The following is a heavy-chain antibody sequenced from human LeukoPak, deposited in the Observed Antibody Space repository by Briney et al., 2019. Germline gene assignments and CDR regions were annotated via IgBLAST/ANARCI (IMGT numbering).Heavy chain of an antibody. J-gene: IGHJ4*02. CDR1: GYTFTNYA. CDR3: AREGRYSSGWYYFDY. V-gene: IGHV1-3*01. Sequence: GASVKVSCKASGYTFTNYAVHWVRQAPGQRPEWMGRINPGDGDTKYSQNFQGRVTFARDTSANTAFMELSSLRSEDTAVYYCAREGRYSSGWYYFDYWGQGTLVTVSS. CDR2: INPGDGDT. D-gene: IGHD6-19*01.